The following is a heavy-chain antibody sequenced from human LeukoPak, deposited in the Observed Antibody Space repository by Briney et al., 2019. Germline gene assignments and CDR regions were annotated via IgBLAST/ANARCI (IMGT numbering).Heavy chain of an antibody. CDR2: INPNSGGT. J-gene: IGHJ4*02. V-gene: IGHV1-2*02. D-gene: IGHD3-16*01. CDR1: GYTFTEYN. CDR3: ARPGLRVSGSFNF. Sequence: ASVKVSCKASGYTFTEYNIHWVRQAPGQGLEWMGWINPNSGGTNYAQKFQGRVTMTRDTSINTAYMEVSRLSSDDTAAYYCARPGLRVSGSFNFWGQGTLVTVSS.